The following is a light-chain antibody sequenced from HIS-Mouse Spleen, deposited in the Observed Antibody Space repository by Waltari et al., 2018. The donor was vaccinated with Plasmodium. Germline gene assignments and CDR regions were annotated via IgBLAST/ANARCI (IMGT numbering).Light chain of an antibody. CDR3: YSTDSSGNHRV. V-gene: IGLV3-10*01. Sequence: SYELTQPPSVSVSPGQTARITSSGDALTKKYAYWYQQKSGQAPVLVIYEDSKRPSGIPERFSGSSSGTMATLTISGAQVEDEADYYCYSTDSSGNHRVFGGGTKLTVL. CDR1: ALTKKY. J-gene: IGLJ3*02. CDR2: EDS.